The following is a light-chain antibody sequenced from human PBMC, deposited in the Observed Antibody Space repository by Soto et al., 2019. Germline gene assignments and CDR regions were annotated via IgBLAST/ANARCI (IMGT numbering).Light chain of an antibody. V-gene: IGKV3-11*01. Sequence: EIVLTQSPATLSLSPGERATLSCRASQSVSSYLAWYQQKPGQAPRLLIYDAYNRATGIPARFSGSGSGTDFTLTISSVEHEDFAVYYCHQRSSWPLTFGLGTRLEIK. J-gene: IGKJ5*01. CDR2: DAY. CDR3: HQRSSWPLT. CDR1: QSVSSY.